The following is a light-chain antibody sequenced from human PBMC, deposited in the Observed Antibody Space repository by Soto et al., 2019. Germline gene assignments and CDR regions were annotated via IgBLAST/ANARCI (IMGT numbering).Light chain of an antibody. J-gene: IGKJ5*01. Sequence: EIVMTQSPVTLSVSPGERATLSCRASQSFRGLLAWYQQKPGQAPRLLIYDAYNRATGIQPRFSGSGSGTEFTLTIRSLQSEDFAVYYCKQYNNWSITFGQGTRLEIK. V-gene: IGKV3D-15*01. CDR3: KQYNNWSIT. CDR1: QSFRGL. CDR2: DAY.